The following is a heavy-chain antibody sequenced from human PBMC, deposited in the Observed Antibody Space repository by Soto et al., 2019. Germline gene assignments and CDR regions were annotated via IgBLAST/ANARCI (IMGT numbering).Heavy chain of an antibody. CDR1: GYTFSSYA. Sequence: ASVKVSCKASGYTFSSYAMHWVRQAPGQRLEWMGWINAGNGNTKYSQKFQGRVTITRDTSASTAYMELSSLRSEDTAVYYCARVVPAATFDYWGQGTLVTVSS. D-gene: IGHD2-2*01. CDR3: ARVVPAATFDY. J-gene: IGHJ4*02. V-gene: IGHV1-3*01. CDR2: INAGNGNT.